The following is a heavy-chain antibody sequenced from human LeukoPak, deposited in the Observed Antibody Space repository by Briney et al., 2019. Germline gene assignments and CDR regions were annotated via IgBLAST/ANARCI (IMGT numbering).Heavy chain of an antibody. J-gene: IGHJ4*02. CDR2: FDPEDGET. D-gene: IGHD3-10*01. CDR1: GYTLTELS. V-gene: IGHV1-24*01. CDR3: ATENMVRGLPDY. Sequence: ASVKVSCKVSGYTLTELSMHWVRQAPGKGLEWMGGFDPEDGETIYAQKFQGRVTMTEDTSTDTAYMELSSLRSEDTAVYYCATENMVRGLPDYWGQGTLVTVSS.